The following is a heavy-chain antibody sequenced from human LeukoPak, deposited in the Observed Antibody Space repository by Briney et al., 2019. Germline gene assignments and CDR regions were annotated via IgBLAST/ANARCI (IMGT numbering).Heavy chain of an antibody. V-gene: IGHV3-74*01. Sequence: SGGSLRLSCAASGFTFSSYWMHWVRRVPGKGLVWVSRIKSDGSSTSYADSVKGRFTISRDNAKNTLYLQMNSLRAEDTAVYYGARVGDYYGDYVTFDYWGQGTLVTVSS. D-gene: IGHD4-17*01. J-gene: IGHJ4*02. CDR2: IKSDGSST. CDR1: GFTFSSYW. CDR3: ARVGDYYGDYVTFDY.